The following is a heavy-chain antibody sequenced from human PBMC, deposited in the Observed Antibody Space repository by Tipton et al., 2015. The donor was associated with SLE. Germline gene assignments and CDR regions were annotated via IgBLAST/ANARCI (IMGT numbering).Heavy chain of an antibody. Sequence: TLSLTCSVSGGSISSNTYYWGWIRQSPGKGLEWIGGIFHSGTTYYNPSLKTRVTKSVDPSKNQFFLRLSSVTAADTAVYYCARQLARGLWTFDIWGQGTMVTVSS. J-gene: IGHJ3*02. D-gene: IGHD6-13*01. V-gene: IGHV4-39*07. CDR1: GGSISSNTYY. CDR2: IFHSGTT. CDR3: ARQLARGLWTFDI.